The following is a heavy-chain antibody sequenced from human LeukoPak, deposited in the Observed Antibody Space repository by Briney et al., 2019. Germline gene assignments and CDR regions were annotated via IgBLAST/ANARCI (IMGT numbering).Heavy chain of an antibody. CDR1: GFTFSSYY. Sequence: GGSLRLSCEASGFTFSSYYMHWVRQPPGRGLVWVSRISSDGRITNYADSVKGRFTISRDNAKNSLYLQMNSLRAEDTAVYYCAGDRDGYYYWGQGTLVTVSS. CDR3: AGDRDGYYY. J-gene: IGHJ4*02. CDR2: ISSDGRIT. V-gene: IGHV3-74*01. D-gene: IGHD5-24*01.